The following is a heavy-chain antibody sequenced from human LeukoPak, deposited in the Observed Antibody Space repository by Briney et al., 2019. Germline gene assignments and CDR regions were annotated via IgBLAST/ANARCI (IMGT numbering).Heavy chain of an antibody. V-gene: IGHV3-23*01. D-gene: IGHD3-22*01. CDR1: GLTFTTYA. Sequence: PGGSLRLSCSASGLTFTTYAMSWVRQAPGKGLEWVSGISGRGDSTNYADSVKGRFTISRDNSKNTLYLQMNSLRAEDTAVYYCAKGLHDSSGYYYVPAYWGQGTLVTVSS. CDR2: ISGRGDST. J-gene: IGHJ4*02. CDR3: AKGLHDSSGYYYVPAY.